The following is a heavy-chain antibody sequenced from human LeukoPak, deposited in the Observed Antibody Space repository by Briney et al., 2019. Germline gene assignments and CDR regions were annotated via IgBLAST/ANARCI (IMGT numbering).Heavy chain of an antibody. Sequence: GGSLRLSCAASGFAFNSYAMSWVRQAPGKGLEWVSSISASGVTTYYADSVKGRFTISRDNSKNTLYLQMHSLRAEDTAVYYCAKAQGYCGGVTCQYGLDVWGQGTTVTVSS. V-gene: IGHV3-23*01. D-gene: IGHD2-15*01. J-gene: IGHJ6*02. CDR1: GFAFNSYA. CDR3: AKAQGYCGGVTCQYGLDV. CDR2: ISASGVTT.